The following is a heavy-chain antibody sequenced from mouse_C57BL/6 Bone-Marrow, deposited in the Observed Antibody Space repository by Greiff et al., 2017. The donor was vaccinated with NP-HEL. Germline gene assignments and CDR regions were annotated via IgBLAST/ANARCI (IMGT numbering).Heavy chain of an antibody. V-gene: IGHV1-55*01. CDR3: ARGGPHYYGSRYFDY. CDR2: IYPGSGST. Sequence: QVQLQQPGAELVKPGASVKMSCKASGYTFTSYWITWVKQRPGQGLEWIGDIYPGSGSTNYNEKFKSKATLTVDTSSSTAYMQLSSLTSEDSAVYDCARGGPHYYGSRYFDYWGQGTTLTVSS. D-gene: IGHD1-1*01. J-gene: IGHJ2*01. CDR1: GYTFTSYW.